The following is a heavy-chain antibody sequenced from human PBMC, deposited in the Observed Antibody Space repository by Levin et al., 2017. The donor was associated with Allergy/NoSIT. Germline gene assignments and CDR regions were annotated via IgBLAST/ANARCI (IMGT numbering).Heavy chain of an antibody. CDR1: GFTFSDYS. CDR2: VSRSSNYI. D-gene: IGHD3-10*01. Sequence: GASVKVSCAASGFTFSDYSMNWVRQAPGKGLEWVSSVSRSSNYIYYVDSLKGRFTTSRDNAKNSLYLQMNSLRAEDTAVYYCARVGNYYGSGTGMYDYWGQGTLVTVSS. V-gene: IGHV3-21*01. CDR3: ARVGNYYGSGTGMYDY. J-gene: IGHJ4*02.